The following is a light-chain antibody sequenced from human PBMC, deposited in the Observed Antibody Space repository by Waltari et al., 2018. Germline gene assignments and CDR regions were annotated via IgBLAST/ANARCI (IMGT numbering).Light chain of an antibody. Sequence: SYELTQPPSVSVSPGPTASITCSGDKLGDKYACWYQQKPGQSPLLVLYQDSKRPSGIPERFSGSNSGNTATLTISGTQAMDEADYYCQAWDSSTWVFGGGTKLTVL. J-gene: IGLJ3*02. CDR3: QAWDSSTWV. V-gene: IGLV3-1*01. CDR1: KLGDKY. CDR2: QDS.